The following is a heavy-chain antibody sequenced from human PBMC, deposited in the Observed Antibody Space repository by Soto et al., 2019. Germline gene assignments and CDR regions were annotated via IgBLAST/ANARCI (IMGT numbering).Heavy chain of an antibody. D-gene: IGHD2-15*01. CDR1: GGTFSSYA. CDR3: ARESRDIVVVVAALTVHDAFDI. J-gene: IGHJ3*02. V-gene: IGHV1-69*01. CDR2: IIPIFGTA. Sequence: QVQLVQSGAEVKKPGSSVKVSCKASGGTFSSYAISWVRQAPGQGLEWMGGIIPIFGTANYAQQFQGRVTITAAESTSKAYMELSSLRSEDTAVYYCARESRDIVVVVAALTVHDAFDIWGQGTMVTVSS.